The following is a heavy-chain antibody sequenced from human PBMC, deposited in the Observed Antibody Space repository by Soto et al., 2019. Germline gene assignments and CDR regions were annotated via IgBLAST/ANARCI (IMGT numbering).Heavy chain of an antibody. CDR2: ISSSGSTI. CDR3: ATQARDY. CDR1: GFTFSSYE. J-gene: IGHJ4*02. Sequence: PGGSLRLSXAASGFTFSSYEMNWVRQAPGKGLEWVSYISSSGSTIYYPDSVKGRFTISRDNAENSLYLQMSSLRVEDTAIYYCATQARDYWGQGTLVTVSS. V-gene: IGHV3-48*03.